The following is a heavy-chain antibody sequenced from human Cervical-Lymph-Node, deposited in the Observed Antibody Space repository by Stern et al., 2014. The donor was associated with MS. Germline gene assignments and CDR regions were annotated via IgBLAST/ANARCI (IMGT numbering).Heavy chain of an antibody. CDR1: GGSISTYC. CDR2: ICNSGNT. V-gene: IGHV4-59*08. CDR3: ARNGKDGGNSGFGY. Sequence: KESGPGLAKASETLSLTCTVSGGSISTYCWSWIRQPPGKGLEWIGYICNSGNTNYSPSLKSRVTISVDTPKTHSPLNLSSRTAADTAVYYCARNGKDGGNSGFGYWGQGTLVTVSS. J-gene: IGHJ4*02. D-gene: IGHD4-23*01.